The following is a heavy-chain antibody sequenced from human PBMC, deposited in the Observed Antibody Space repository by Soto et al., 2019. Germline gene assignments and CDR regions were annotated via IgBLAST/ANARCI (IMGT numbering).Heavy chain of an antibody. D-gene: IGHD3-16*01. V-gene: IGHV1-18*01. J-gene: IGHJ6*02. CDR3: ARMGDVPYYYYGLDV. CDR1: GYSFTRYG. Sequence: QVQLVQSGAEVKKPGASVKVSCKASGYSFTRYGISWVRQAPGQGLEWMGWISGYNANTNYPENLQGRVTMTTDTSTSTAYMEVRNLISDDTAVYYCARMGDVPYYYYGLDVSGQGTTVTLS. CDR2: ISGYNANT.